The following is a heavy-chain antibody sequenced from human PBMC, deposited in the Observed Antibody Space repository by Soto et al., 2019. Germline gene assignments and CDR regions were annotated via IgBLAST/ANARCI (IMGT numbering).Heavy chain of an antibody. V-gene: IGHV3-64*01. J-gene: IGHJ6*03. D-gene: IGHD3-3*01. CDR1: GFTFSSYA. CDR3: ARLLSPYYDFWSGYFSHYYYMDV. Sequence: GGSLRLSCAASGFTFSSYAMHWVRQAPGKGLEYVSAISSNGGSTYYANSVKGRFTISRDNSKNTLYLQMGSLRAEDMAVYYCARLLSPYYDFWSGYFSHYYYMDVWGKGTTVTVSS. CDR2: ISSNGGST.